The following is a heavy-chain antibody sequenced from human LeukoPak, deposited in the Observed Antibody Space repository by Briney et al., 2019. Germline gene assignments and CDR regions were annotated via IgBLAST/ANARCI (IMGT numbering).Heavy chain of an antibody. V-gene: IGHV4-38-2*01. CDR1: GYSITSGYY. D-gene: IGHD2-2*01. CDR3: ARQWQSTSFDY. CDR2: IYHSGST. Sequence: SETLSLTCAASGYSITSGYYWGWIRQPPGKGLEWIGAIYHSGSTHYNPSLESRVTISVDTSKNQFSLKLSSVTAADTAVYYCARQWQSTSFDYWGQGTLVTVSS. J-gene: IGHJ4*02.